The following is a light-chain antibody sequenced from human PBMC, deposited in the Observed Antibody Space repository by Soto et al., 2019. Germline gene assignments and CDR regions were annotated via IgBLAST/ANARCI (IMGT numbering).Light chain of an antibody. CDR2: GAS. CDR1: QSVRSN. CDR3: QQYDNWPLT. V-gene: IGKV3-15*01. Sequence: EIVMTQSPATLSVSPGERATLSCRASQSVRSNLAWYQQKPGQAPRLLIYGASTTDTGIAARFSGSGSGTEFTLAISSLQSEDFAVYYCQQYDNWPLTFGGGTKVEIK. J-gene: IGKJ4*01.